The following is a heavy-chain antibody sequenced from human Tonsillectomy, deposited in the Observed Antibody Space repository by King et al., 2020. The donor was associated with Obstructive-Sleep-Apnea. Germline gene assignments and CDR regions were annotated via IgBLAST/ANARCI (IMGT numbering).Heavy chain of an antibody. CDR1: GYTFATFV. D-gene: IGHD6-13*01. CDR2: STAYNVNT. Sequence: QLVQSGGEVNKPGASLKVSCKASGYTFATFVVTWVRQAPGQGLVWMGGSTAYNVNTKSAQNFQVRCTMTTDTSKSTAYMELRSLRSDDTAVYYCARVNQAAAWSFDYWGQGTLVTVSS. J-gene: IGHJ4*02. V-gene: IGHV1-18*01. CDR3: ARVNQAAAWSFDY.